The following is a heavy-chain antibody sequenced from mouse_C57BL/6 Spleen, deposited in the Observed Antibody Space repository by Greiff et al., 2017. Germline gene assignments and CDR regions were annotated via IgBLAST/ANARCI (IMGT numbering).Heavy chain of an antibody. Sequence: EVKLEESGPGLVKPSQSLSLTCSVTGYSITSGYYWNWIRQFPGNKLEWMGYISYDGSNNYNPSLTNRISITRDTSKNQFFLKLNSVTTEDTATYYCARDLDYGAMDYWGQGTSVTVSS. V-gene: IGHV3-6*01. J-gene: IGHJ4*01. CDR2: ISYDGSN. D-gene: IGHD1-1*01. CDR3: ARDLDYGAMDY. CDR1: GYSITSGYY.